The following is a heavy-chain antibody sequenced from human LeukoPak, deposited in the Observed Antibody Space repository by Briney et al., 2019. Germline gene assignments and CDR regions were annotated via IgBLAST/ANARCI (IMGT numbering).Heavy chain of an antibody. J-gene: IGHJ6*02. CDR1: GYTFTGYH. Sequence: ASVKVSCKASGYTFTGYHMHWVRQAPGQGLEWMGGFGPEDGETIYAQKFQGRVTMTEDTSTDTAYMELSSLRSEDTAVYYCATGAYYDSSGPIAYYYYGMDVWGQGTTVTVSS. V-gene: IGHV1-24*01. CDR3: ATGAYYDSSGPIAYYYYGMDV. CDR2: FGPEDGET. D-gene: IGHD3-22*01.